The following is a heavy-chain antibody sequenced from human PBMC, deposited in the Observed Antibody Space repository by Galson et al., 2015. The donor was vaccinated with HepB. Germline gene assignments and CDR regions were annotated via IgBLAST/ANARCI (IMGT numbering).Heavy chain of an antibody. Sequence: SVKVSCKASGYTFTTHTMNWVRQAPGQGLEWMGWINTNTGHPTYALDFTGRFVFSVDTSVSTAYLQINNLRAEDTAVYYCARLADKSGWFPPLAFWGQGTLVTVSS. CDR1: GYTFTTHT. V-gene: IGHV7-4-1*02. CDR2: INTNTGHP. D-gene: IGHD6-19*01. J-gene: IGHJ4*02. CDR3: ARLADKSGWFPPLAF.